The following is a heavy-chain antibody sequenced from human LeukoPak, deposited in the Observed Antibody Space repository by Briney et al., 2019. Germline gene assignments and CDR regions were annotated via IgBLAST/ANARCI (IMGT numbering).Heavy chain of an antibody. D-gene: IGHD4-17*01. CDR1: GYTFTSYG. J-gene: IGHJ4*02. CDR3: AGDYGFGCVY. V-gene: IGHV1-46*01. CDR2: INPSGGST. Sequence: KPGASVKVSCKASGYTFTSYGISWVRQAPGQGLEWMGIINPSGGSTSYAQKFQGRVTMTRDMSTSTVYMELSSLRSEDTAVYYCAGDYGFGCVYWGQGTLVTVSS.